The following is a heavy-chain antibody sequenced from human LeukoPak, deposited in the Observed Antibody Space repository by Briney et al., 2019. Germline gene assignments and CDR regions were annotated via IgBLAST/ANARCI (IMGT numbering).Heavy chain of an antibody. CDR2: INVYNGNT. CDR1: GYTFSSYG. CDR3: ARRSMTTALSHFDY. J-gene: IGHJ4*02. V-gene: IGHV1-18*01. D-gene: IGHD4-17*01. Sequence: ASVKVSCKAAGYTFSSYGISWVRQAPGLGLEWMGWINVYNGNTNYAQKVQDRVTMTTDTSTSTAYMELRSLRSDDTAVYYCARRSMTTALSHFDYWGQGTLVTVSS.